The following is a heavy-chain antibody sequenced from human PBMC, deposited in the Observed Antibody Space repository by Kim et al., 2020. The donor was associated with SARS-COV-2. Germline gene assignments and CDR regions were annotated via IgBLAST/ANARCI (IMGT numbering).Heavy chain of an antibody. V-gene: IGHV3-48*02. Sequence: GVSLRLSCATSGFTFSAYDMNWVRQAPGKGLEWLSFITKSSTTIYYADSVEGRFTISRDNAKNSLFLQMNSLRDEDTALYYCVRDRMGGAFDVWGQGTMVTVSS. CDR2: ITKSSTTI. CDR3: VRDRMGGAFDV. J-gene: IGHJ3*01. D-gene: IGHD3-16*01. CDR1: GFTFSAYD.